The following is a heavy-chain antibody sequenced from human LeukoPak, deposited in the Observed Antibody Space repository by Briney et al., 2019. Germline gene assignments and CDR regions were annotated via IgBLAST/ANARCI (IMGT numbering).Heavy chain of an antibody. V-gene: IGHV4-39*01. J-gene: IGHJ2*01. D-gene: IGHD6-25*01. CDR3: ARRRAIAPGYFDL. CDR1: GGSISSSSDY. Sequence: SETLSLTCTVSGGSISSSSDYWGWIRQPPGKGLEWIGSIYYSGSTYYNPSLKSRVTISVDTSKNQFSLKLSSVTAADTAVYYCARRRAIAPGYFDLWGRGTLVTVSS. CDR2: IYYSGST.